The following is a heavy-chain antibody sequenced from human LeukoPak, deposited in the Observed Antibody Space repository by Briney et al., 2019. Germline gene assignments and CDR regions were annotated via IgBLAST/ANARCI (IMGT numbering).Heavy chain of an antibody. CDR1: GYTFTSYY. CDR2: INPSGGST. CDR3: ARGGASYCGGDCYEEGFDY. J-gene: IGHJ4*02. V-gene: IGHV1-46*01. D-gene: IGHD2-21*02. Sequence: ASVKVSCKASGYTFTSYYMHWVRQAPGQGLEWMGIINPSGGSTGYAQKFQGRVTMTRDTSTSTVYMELSSLRSEDTAVYYCARGGASYCGGDCYEEGFDYWGQGTLVTVSS.